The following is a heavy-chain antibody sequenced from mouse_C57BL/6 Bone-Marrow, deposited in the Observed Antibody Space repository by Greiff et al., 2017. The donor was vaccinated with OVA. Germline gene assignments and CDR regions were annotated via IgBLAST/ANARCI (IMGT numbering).Heavy chain of an antibody. CDR3: ARMEILFSLFAY. CDR1: GYTFTDYY. Sequence: QVQLKESGPELVKPGASVKISCKASGYTFTDYYINWVKQRPGQGLEWIGWIFPGSGSTYYNEKFKGKATLTVDKSSSTAYMLLSSLTSEDSAVYFGARMEILFSLFAYWGQGTLVTVSA. J-gene: IGHJ3*01. CDR2: IFPGSGST. V-gene: IGHV1-75*01.